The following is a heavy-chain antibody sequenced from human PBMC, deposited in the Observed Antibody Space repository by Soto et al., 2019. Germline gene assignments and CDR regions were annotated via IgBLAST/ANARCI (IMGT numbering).Heavy chain of an antibody. D-gene: IGHD4-4*01. CDR3: ARDPTPYLDYSNYADY. J-gene: IGHJ4*02. CDR2: IRSSSSTI. V-gene: IGHV3-48*01. Sequence: GGSLRLSCAASGFTFSSYSMNWVRQAPGKGLEWVSYIRSSSSTIYYADSVKGRFTISRDNAKNSLYLQMNSLRAEDTAVYYCARDPTPYLDYSNYADYWGQGTLVTVSS. CDR1: GFTFSSYS.